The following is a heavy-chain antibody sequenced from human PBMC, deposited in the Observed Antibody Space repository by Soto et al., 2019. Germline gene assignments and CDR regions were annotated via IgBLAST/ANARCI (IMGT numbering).Heavy chain of an antibody. J-gene: IGHJ5*02. V-gene: IGHV3-21*01. CDR3: ARAAAAAGTHWFDP. Sequence: PGGSLRLSCAASGFTFSSYSMNWVRQAPGKGLEWVSSISSSSSYIYYADSVKGRFTISRDNAKNSLYLQMNSLRAEDTAVYYCARAAAAAGTHWFDPWGQGTLVTVSS. D-gene: IGHD6-13*01. CDR2: ISSSSSYI. CDR1: GFTFSSYS.